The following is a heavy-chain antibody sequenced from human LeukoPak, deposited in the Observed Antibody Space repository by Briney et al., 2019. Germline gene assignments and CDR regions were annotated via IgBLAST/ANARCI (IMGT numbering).Heavy chain of an antibody. V-gene: IGHV3-21*01. J-gene: IGHJ4*02. CDR1: GFTFSSYA. Sequence: PGGSLRLSCAASGFTFSSYAMHWVRQAPGKGLEWVSSISSSSSYIYYADSVKGRFTISRDNAKNSLYLQMNSLRAEDTAVYYCAREIGYCSSTSCYRNFDYWGQGTLVTVSS. CDR2: ISSSSSYI. D-gene: IGHD2-2*01. CDR3: AREIGYCSSTSCYRNFDY.